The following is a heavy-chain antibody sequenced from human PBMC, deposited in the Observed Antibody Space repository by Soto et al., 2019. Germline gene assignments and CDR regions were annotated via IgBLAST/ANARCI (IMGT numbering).Heavy chain of an antibody. CDR1: GFTLTNVW. CDR3: SHGYAQYFES. Sequence: VGSLRLSCAVSGFTLTNVWMNWVRQAPGKGPEWVGLIKSESAGGTTNYAAPVKGRFTISRDDSENTLYLQMNSLKTEDTAVYYCSHGYAQYFESWGQGTLVTVSS. J-gene: IGHJ4*02. CDR2: IKSESAGGTT. D-gene: IGHD5-18*01. V-gene: IGHV3-15*07.